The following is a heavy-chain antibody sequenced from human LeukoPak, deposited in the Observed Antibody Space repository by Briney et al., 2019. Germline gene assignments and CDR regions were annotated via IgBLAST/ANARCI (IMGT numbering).Heavy chain of an antibody. V-gene: IGHV4-59*08. CDR1: GGSISYYY. CDR3: AGGPGRPYYFDY. J-gene: IGHJ4*02. Sequence: SETLSLTCTVSGGSISYYYWTWIRQPPGKGLEWIGYIYYSGGTNYNPSLKSRVTISVDTSKNQFSLNLTSVTAADTAVYYCAGGPGRPYYFDYWGQGTLVTVSS. CDR2: IYYSGGT.